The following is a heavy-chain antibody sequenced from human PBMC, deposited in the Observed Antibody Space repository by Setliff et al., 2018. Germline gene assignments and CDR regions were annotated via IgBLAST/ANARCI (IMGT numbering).Heavy chain of an antibody. J-gene: IGHJ4*02. CDR1: SGSISYNNW. CDR3: AREDTYDFWGGHGHLDS. D-gene: IGHD3-3*01. Sequence: PSKTLSLTCAVSSGSISYNNWWTWVRQPPGKGLEWIGEIYHTESTNYNPSLKSRVTISLDKSKNQFSLELSSVTAADTAVYYCAREDTYDFWGGHGHLDSWGQGILVTVS. CDR2: IYHTEST. V-gene: IGHV4-4*02.